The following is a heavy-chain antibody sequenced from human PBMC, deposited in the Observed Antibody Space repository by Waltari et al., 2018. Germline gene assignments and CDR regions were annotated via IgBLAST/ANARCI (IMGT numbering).Heavy chain of an antibody. CDR3: ASQTAFPLKSYFGMDV. CDR2: INHSGST. J-gene: IGHJ6*02. D-gene: IGHD1-1*01. CDR1: GGSICSTNW. Sequence: QVQLQESGPGLVKPSGTLSLTCAVSGGSICSTNWWTWVRQPPGKGLEWIGEINHSGSTNYNPPLKSRVSISVDKSKNQFSLKVYSVTAADTAVYYCASQTAFPLKSYFGMDVWGQGTTVTVSS. V-gene: IGHV4-4*02.